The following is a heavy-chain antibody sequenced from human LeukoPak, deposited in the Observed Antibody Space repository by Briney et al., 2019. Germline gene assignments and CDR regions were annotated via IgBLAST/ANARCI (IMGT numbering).Heavy chain of an antibody. J-gene: IGHJ4*02. CDR2: IYYSGST. CDR1: GGSISSSSYY. CDR3: ARDGDHYYGSGSFDY. Sequence: SETLYLTCTVSGGSISSSSYYWGWIRQPPGKGLEWIGSIYYSGSTYYNPSLKSRVTISVDTSKNQFSLKLSSVTAADTAVYYCARDGDHYYGSGSFDYWGQGTLVTVSS. V-gene: IGHV4-39*07. D-gene: IGHD3-10*01.